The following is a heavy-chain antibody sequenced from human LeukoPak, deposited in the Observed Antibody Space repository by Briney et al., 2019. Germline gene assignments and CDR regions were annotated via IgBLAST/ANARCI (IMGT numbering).Heavy chain of an antibody. CDR3: ARRGSSGYFS. CDR1: GGSFSGYY. CDR2: INHSGST. Sequence: SETLSLTCAVYGGSFSGYYWSWIRQPPGKGLEWIGEINHSGSTNYNPSLKSRVTISVDTSKNQFSLKLSSVTAADTAVYYCARRGSSGYFSWGQGTLVTVPS. D-gene: IGHD3-22*01. V-gene: IGHV4-34*01. J-gene: IGHJ5*02.